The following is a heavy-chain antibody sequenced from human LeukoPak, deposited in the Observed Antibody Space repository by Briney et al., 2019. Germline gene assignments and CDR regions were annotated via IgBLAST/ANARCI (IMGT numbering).Heavy chain of an antibody. D-gene: IGHD4-17*01. CDR3: AKEPVTRWTTYLDY. Sequence: GGSLRLSCAASGFTFSSYGMHWVRQAPGKGLEWVAVISYDGSNKYYADSVKGRFTISRDNSKNTLYLQMNSLRAEDTAVYYCAKEPVTRWTTYLDYWGQGTLVTVSS. V-gene: IGHV3-30*18. CDR1: GFTFSSYG. CDR2: ISYDGSNK. J-gene: IGHJ4*02.